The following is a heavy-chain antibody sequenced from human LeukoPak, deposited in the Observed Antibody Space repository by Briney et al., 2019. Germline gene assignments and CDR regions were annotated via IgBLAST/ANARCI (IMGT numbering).Heavy chain of an antibody. CDR2: INPSGGST. J-gene: IGHJ3*02. Sequence: ASVKVSCKASGYTFTSYYMHWVRQAPGQGLEWMGIINPSGGSTNYAQKFQGRVTMTRDTSTSTVYMELSSLRSEDTAVYYCARVPSADAFDSWGQGTMVTVSS. CDR3: ARVPSADAFDS. V-gene: IGHV1-46*01. CDR1: GYTFTSYY.